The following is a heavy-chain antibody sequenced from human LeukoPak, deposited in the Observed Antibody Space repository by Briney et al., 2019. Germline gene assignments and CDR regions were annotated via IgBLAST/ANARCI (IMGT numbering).Heavy chain of an antibody. CDR3: AKALPGYCSSTGCTPMGAFDI. J-gene: IGHJ3*02. CDR1: GFTFSSYA. V-gene: IGHV3-23*01. D-gene: IGHD2-2*01. CDR2: ISGSGGST. Sequence: GSLRLSCAASGFTFSSYAMSWVRQAPGKGLEWVSAISGSGGSTYYADSVKGRFTISRDNSKNTLYLQMNSLRAEDTAVYYCAKALPGYCSSTGCTPMGAFDIWGQGTMVTVSS.